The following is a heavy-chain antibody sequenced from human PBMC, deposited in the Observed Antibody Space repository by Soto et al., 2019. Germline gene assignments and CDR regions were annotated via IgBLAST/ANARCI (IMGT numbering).Heavy chain of an antibody. J-gene: IGHJ6*02. Sequence: QVQLVESGGGVVQPGRSLRLSCAASGFDFSDYGMHWVRQAPGKGLEWLAVISSDGSDKNFADSVKGRFAMSRDNSKNTLYLHMNSLRVEDTAVYYCAKDLSAVSWNYGMDVCGQGTTVTVSS. CDR2: ISSDGSDK. CDR1: GFDFSDYG. CDR3: AKDLSAVSWNYGMDV. D-gene: IGHD1-1*01. V-gene: IGHV3-30*18.